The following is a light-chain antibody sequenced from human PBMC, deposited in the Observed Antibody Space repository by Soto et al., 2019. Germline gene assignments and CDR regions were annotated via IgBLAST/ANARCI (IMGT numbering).Light chain of an antibody. Sequence: IQLTQSPSSLSASVGDRVTITCRASQGISSNLAWYQQKPGKAPKLLIYAASSLHSGAPPRFSGSGSGTDFTLTITSLQPEDFATYYCQQLNSYPSFTFGPGTKVDIK. V-gene: IGKV1-9*01. CDR2: AAS. CDR3: QQLNSYPSFT. CDR1: QGISSN. J-gene: IGKJ3*01.